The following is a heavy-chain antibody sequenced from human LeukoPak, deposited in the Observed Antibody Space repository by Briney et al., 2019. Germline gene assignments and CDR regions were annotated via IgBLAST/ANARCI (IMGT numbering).Heavy chain of an antibody. CDR1: GASISSSSYY. V-gene: IGHV4-39*01. J-gene: IGHJ5*02. CDR2: IYYSGST. Sequence: SETLSLTCTVSGASISSSSYYWGWIRQPPGKGLEWIGSIYYSGSTYYNPSLKSRVTISVDTSKNQFSLKLSSVTAADTAVYYCARHWDIVVVVAATDNWFDPWGQGTLVTVSS. D-gene: IGHD2-15*01. CDR3: ARHWDIVVVVAATDNWFDP.